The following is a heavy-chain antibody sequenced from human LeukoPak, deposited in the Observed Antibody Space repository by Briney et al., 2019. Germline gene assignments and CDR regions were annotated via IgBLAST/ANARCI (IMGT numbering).Heavy chain of an antibody. CDR3: ARDLGLGEWSSYYYYMDV. CDR2: IIPIFGTA. V-gene: IGHV1-69*06. J-gene: IGHJ6*03. D-gene: IGHD3-3*01. CDR1: GGTFSSYA. Sequence: SVKVSCKASGGTFSSYAISWVRQAPGQGLEWMGGIIPIFGTANYAQKFQGRVTITADKSTSTAYMELSSLRSEDTAVYYCARDLGLGEWSSYYYYMDVWGKGTTVTVSS.